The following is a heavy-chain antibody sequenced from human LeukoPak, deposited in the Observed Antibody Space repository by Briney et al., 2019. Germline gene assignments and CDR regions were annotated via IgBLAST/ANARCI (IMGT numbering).Heavy chain of an antibody. CDR2: ISSSSSYI. D-gene: IGHD3-22*01. Sequence: GSLRLSCAASGFTFSSYSMNWVRQAPGKGLEGVASISSSSSYIYYADSVKGRFTISRDNAKNSLYLQMNSLRAEDTAVYYCAREVGYYYDSSGYPWGQGTLVTVSS. J-gene: IGHJ5*02. V-gene: IGHV3-21*01. CDR3: AREVGYYYDSSGYP. CDR1: GFTFSSYS.